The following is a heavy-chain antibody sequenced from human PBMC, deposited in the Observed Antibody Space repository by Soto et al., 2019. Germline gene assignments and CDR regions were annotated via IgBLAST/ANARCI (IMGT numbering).Heavy chain of an antibody. CDR1: GVSFSGFS. CDR3: ARGRKVYTSTSYVD. Sequence: SETLSLTCAVYGVSFSGFSWSWIRQPPGKGLEWIGEINHSGSTNYNPSFKSRVTISEDTSKNQFSLKLSSVTAADTAVYYCARGRKVYTSTSYVDWGQGTLVTVSS. V-gene: IGHV4-34*01. D-gene: IGHD6-13*01. J-gene: IGHJ4*02. CDR2: INHSGST.